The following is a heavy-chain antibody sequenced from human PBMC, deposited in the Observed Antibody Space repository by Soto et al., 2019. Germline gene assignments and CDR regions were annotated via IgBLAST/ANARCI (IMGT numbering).Heavy chain of an antibody. J-gene: IGHJ3*01. CDR2: VSHTGTA. Sequence: QVQLQESGPGLVRPSGTLSLTCTVSGGPINNSNWWTWVRQSPGKGLEWIGEVSHTGTANYSPSLRSRVTMSLDKAKTLFSMKLTSVTAADTAIYYCARPTSLVTVDAFDLWGQGPILTVS. D-gene: IGHD5-18*01. CDR3: ARPTSLVTVDAFDL. V-gene: IGHV4-4*02. CDR1: GGPINNSNW.